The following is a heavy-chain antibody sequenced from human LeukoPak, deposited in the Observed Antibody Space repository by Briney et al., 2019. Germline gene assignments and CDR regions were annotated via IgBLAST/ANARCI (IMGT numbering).Heavy chain of an antibody. CDR2: IIPILGIA. D-gene: IGHD6-13*01. V-gene: IGHV1-69*04. CDR3: ARGIAAAPERAFDI. J-gene: IGHJ3*02. CDR1: GGTFSSYA. Sequence: ASVKVSCKASGGTFSSYAISWVRQAPGQGLEWMGRIIPILGIANYAQKFQGRVTITADKSTSTAYMELSSLRSEDTAVYYCARGIAAAPERAFDIWGQGTMVTVSS.